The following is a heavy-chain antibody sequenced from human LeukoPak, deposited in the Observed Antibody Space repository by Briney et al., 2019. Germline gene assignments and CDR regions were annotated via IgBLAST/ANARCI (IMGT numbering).Heavy chain of an antibody. Sequence: AASVKVSCKASGYTFTSYDINWVRQATGQGLEWMGWMNPNSGNTGYAQKFQGRVTITRNTSISTAYMELGSLRSEDTAVYYCARVNFEYSSSWYDYWGQGTLVTVSS. D-gene: IGHD6-13*01. J-gene: IGHJ4*02. CDR1: GYTFTSYD. CDR3: ARVNFEYSSSWYDY. CDR2: MNPNSGNT. V-gene: IGHV1-8*03.